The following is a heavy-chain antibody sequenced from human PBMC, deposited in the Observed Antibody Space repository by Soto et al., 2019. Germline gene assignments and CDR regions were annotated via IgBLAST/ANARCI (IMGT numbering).Heavy chain of an antibody. Sequence: ASVKVSCKASGYTFTSYGISLVRQAPGQGLEWMGWISAYNGSTNYAQKLQGRVTMTTDTSTSTAYMELRSLRSDDTAVYYYARALYKARGNWFDPWGQGTLVTVSS. CDR2: ISAYNGST. CDR3: ARALYKARGNWFDP. D-gene: IGHD6-6*01. J-gene: IGHJ5*02. V-gene: IGHV1-18*01. CDR1: GYTFTSYG.